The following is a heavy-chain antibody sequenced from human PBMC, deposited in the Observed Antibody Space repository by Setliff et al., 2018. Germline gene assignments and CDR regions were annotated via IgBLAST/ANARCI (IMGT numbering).Heavy chain of an antibody. CDR3: ATESLLRYFDLVGNPYAFDI. CDR2: FDPEDGET. J-gene: IGHJ3*02. V-gene: IGHV1-24*01. CDR1: GYTLTELS. D-gene: IGHD3-9*01. Sequence: ASVKVSCKVSGYTLTELSMHWVRQAPGKGLEWMGGFDPEDGETIYAQKFQGRVTMTEDTSTDTAYMELSSLRSEDTAVYYCATESLLRYFDLVGNPYAFDIWGQGTMGTV.